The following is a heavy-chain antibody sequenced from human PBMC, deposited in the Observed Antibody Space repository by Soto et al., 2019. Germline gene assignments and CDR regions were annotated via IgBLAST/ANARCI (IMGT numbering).Heavy chain of an antibody. Sequence: GPVEVSCKASGFNFTSYDIKWVGQATGQRLEWMGWMNPNSGNTGYAQKFQGRVTMTRNTSISTAYMELSSLRSEDTAVYYCARVGTVTTDYYYYYMDVWGKGTTVTVSS. CDR1: GFNFTSYD. CDR2: MNPNSGNT. D-gene: IGHD4-17*01. J-gene: IGHJ6*03. CDR3: ARVGTVTTDYYYYYMDV. V-gene: IGHV1-8*01.